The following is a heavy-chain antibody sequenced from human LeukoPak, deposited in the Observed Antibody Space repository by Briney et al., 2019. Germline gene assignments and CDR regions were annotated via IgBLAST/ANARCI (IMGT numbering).Heavy chain of an antibody. Sequence: SETLSLTCTVSGGSISSASYYWSWIRQPAGKGLEWIGRIYISGSTNYKSSLKSRVTISVDTSKNQFSLKLSSVTAADTAVYYCARGGRKVSWFDPWGQGTLVTVSS. V-gene: IGHV4-61*02. CDR2: IYISGST. CDR3: ARGGRKVSWFDP. CDR1: GGSISSASYY. J-gene: IGHJ5*02. D-gene: IGHD1-26*01.